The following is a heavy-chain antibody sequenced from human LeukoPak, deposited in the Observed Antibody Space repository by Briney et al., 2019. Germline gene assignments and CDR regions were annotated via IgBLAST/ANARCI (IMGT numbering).Heavy chain of an antibody. V-gene: IGHV4-39*07. CDR1: DGSIISSNYY. D-gene: IGHD5-24*01. Sequence: SETLSLTCTVSDGSIISSNYYWGWIRQPPGKGLEWIGSISYSGNTYYNPSLKSRGTISLDTSKNQLSLKLSSVTAADTAVYYCAKSFSETERATITAYWGQGTLVTVSS. CDR3: AKSFSETERATITAY. J-gene: IGHJ4*02. CDR2: ISYSGNT.